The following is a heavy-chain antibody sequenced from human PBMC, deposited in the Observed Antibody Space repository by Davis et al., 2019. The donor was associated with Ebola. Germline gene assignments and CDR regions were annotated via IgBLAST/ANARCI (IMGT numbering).Heavy chain of an antibody. V-gene: IGHV3-30*03. CDR2: ISYDGSNK. CDR3: ARIDYGGSNFDY. Sequence: GGSLRLSCAASGFTFSSYGMHWVRQAPGKGLEWVAVISYDGSNKYYADSVKGRFTISRDNSKNTLYLQMNSLRAEDTAVYYCARIDYGGSNFDYWGQGTLVTVSS. CDR1: GFTFSSYG. J-gene: IGHJ4*02. D-gene: IGHD4-23*01.